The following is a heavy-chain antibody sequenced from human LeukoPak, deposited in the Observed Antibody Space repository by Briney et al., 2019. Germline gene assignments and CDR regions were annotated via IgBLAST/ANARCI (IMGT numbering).Heavy chain of an antibody. CDR1: GGSMTGYY. D-gene: IGHD6-19*01. CDR3: ARDGSISGWYSDY. CDR2: IFTRGST. Sequence: SETLSLTCTVSGGSMTGYYWSWIRQPAGKGLEWIGRIFTRGSTNYNPSLKSRVTMSVDMSKNHFSLNLTSVTAADTAVYYCARDGSISGWYSDYWGQGTLVTVSS. V-gene: IGHV4-4*07. J-gene: IGHJ4*02.